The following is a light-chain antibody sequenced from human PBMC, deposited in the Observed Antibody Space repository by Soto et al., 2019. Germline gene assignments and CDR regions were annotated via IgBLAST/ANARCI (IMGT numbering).Light chain of an antibody. Sequence: QSVLTQPASVSGSPGQSITISCSGTSSDVGGYDYVSWYQQHPGKAPKLMIYEVSNRPSGVSNRFSGSKSGNTASLTISGLQAEDEADYYCSSFAAGKTDVFGTGTKLTVL. CDR1: SSDVGGYDY. CDR2: EVS. CDR3: SSFAAGKTDV. V-gene: IGLV2-14*01. J-gene: IGLJ1*01.